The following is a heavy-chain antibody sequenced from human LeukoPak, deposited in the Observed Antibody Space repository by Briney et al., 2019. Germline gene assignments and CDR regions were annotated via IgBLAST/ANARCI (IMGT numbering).Heavy chain of an antibody. CDR2: MNPNSGNT. CDR3: ARGADHGGSKCADP. J-gene: IGHJ5*02. CDR1: GYTFTNYD. V-gene: IGHV1-8*01. Sequence: ASVKVSCKASGYTFTNYDINWVRQATGQGLEWMGWMNPNSGNTGYAQKFQGRVTMTRNTSISTACMELSSLRSEDTAVYYCARGADHGGSKCADPWGQGTLVTVST. D-gene: IGHD2-15*01.